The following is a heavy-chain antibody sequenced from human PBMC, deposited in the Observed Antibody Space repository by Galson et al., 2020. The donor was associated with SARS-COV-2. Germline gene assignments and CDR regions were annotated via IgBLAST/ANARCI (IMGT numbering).Heavy chain of an antibody. D-gene: IGHD5-12*01. Sequence: ASVKVSCKASGYTFTSYAMHWVRQAPGQRLEWMGWINAGNGNTKYSQKFQGRVTITRDTSASTAYMELSSLRSEDTAVYYCARDRWPSGYDGYMDVWGKGTTVTVSS. CDR3: ARDRWPSGYDGYMDV. J-gene: IGHJ6*03. CDR1: GYTFTSYA. CDR2: INAGNGNT. V-gene: IGHV1-3*01.